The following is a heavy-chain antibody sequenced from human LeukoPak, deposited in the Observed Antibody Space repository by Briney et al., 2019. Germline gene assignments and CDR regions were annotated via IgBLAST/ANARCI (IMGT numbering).Heavy chain of an antibody. J-gene: IGHJ3*02. D-gene: IGHD5-18*01. CDR3: AKDRAIHLVPYYLVPDI. Sequence: PGGSLRLSCAASGFTFSSYAMSWVRQAPGKGLEWGSAISGSGSSTYYADSVKGRFTISRDNSKNTLYMQMNRLRAEDTAVYYCAKDRAIHLVPYYLVPDIWGQGTVVTVSS. CDR2: ISGSGSST. CDR1: GFTFSSYA. V-gene: IGHV3-23*01.